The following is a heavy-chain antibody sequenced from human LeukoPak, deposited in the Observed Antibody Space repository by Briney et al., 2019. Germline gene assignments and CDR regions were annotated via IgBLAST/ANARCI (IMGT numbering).Heavy chain of an antibody. Sequence: ASVKVSCKASGYTFTGYYMHWVRQAPGQPLEWMGWINPNSGGTNYAQKFQGRVTMTRDTSISTAYMELSRLRSDDTAVYYCARDLVDIVATTYIAFDYWGQGTLVTVSS. CDR1: GYTFTGYY. CDR3: ARDLVDIVATTYIAFDY. D-gene: IGHD5-12*01. V-gene: IGHV1-2*02. CDR2: INPNSGGT. J-gene: IGHJ4*02.